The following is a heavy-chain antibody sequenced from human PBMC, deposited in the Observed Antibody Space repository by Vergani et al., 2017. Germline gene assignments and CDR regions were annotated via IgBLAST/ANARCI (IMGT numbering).Heavy chain of an antibody. Sequence: QVQLQQWGAGLLKPSETLSLTCAVYGGSFSGYYWSWIRQPPVKGLEWIGEINYSGSTNYNQSLKSRVTISVDTSKNQFSLKLSSVTAADTAVYYCARGRRKWELGPASVEFDYWGQGTLVTVSS. CDR3: ARGRRKWELGPASVEFDY. J-gene: IGHJ4*02. CDR2: INYSGST. D-gene: IGHD1-26*01. CDR1: GGSFSGYY. V-gene: IGHV4-34*01.